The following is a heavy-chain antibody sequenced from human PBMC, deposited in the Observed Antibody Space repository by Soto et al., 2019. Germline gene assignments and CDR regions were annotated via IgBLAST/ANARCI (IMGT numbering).Heavy chain of an antibody. CDR2: MNTHSGNR. D-gene: IGHD3-16*01. J-gene: IGHJ5*02. CDR3: ARLKQDYAVA. V-gene: IGHV1-8*01. Sequence: QVQLVQSGAEVKKPGASVKVSCKASGYTFTSYDINWVRLATGQGLEWMGWMNTHSGNRAYAQKFQGRVTMTRNTSISTAYMELSSLRSEDTAVYYCARLKQDYAVAWGQGTLVTVSS. CDR1: GYTFTSYD.